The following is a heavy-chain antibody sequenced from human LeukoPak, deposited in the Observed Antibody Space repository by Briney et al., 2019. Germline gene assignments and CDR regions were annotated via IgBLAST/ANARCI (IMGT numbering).Heavy chain of an antibody. CDR2: IWYDGSNK. J-gene: IGHJ3*02. D-gene: IGHD6-19*01. CDR3: AREIKMYSSGWLRAFDI. V-gene: IGHV3-33*01. CDR1: GFTFSSYG. Sequence: PGGSLRLSCAASGFTFSSYGMHWVRQAPGKGLEWVAVIWYDGSNKYYADSVKGRFTISRDNSKNTLYLQMNSLRAEDTAVYYCAREIKMYSSGWLRAFDIWGQGTMVTVSS.